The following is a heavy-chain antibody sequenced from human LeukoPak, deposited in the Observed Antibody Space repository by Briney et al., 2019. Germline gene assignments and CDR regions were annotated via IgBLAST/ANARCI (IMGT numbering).Heavy chain of an antibody. CDR2: IHPGNSDT. Sequence: GESPKISCKGSGYSFTTYWIGWVRQMPGKGLEWMGIIHPGNSDTRYRPSFQGQVTISADKSISTAYLQWSSLEASDSAMYYCVTLDSGGFYVGAHWGQGTLVTVSS. CDR3: VTLDSGGFYVGAH. J-gene: IGHJ4*02. V-gene: IGHV5-51*01. D-gene: IGHD3-22*01. CDR1: GYSFTTYW.